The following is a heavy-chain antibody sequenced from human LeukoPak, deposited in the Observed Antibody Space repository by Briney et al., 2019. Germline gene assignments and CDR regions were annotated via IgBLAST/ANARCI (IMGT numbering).Heavy chain of an antibody. CDR2: IYTSGST. CDR3: ARGEQQLVRGFDY. CDR1: GGSISSYY. J-gene: IGHJ4*02. Sequence: PSETLSPTCTVSGGSISSYYWSWIRQPPGKGLEWIGYIYTSGSTNYNPSLKSRVTISVDTSKNQFSLKLSSVTAADTAVYYCARGEQQLVRGFDYWGQGTLVTVSS. D-gene: IGHD6-13*01. V-gene: IGHV4-4*09.